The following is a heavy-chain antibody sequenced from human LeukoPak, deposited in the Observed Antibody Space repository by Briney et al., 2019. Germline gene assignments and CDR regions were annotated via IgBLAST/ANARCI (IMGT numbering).Heavy chain of an antibody. V-gene: IGHV4-34*01. CDR2: INHSGST. J-gene: IGHJ6*03. Sequence: PSETLSLTCAVYGGPFSGYYWSWIRQPPGKGLEWIGEINHSGSTNYNPSPTSRVTISVDTSKNQFSLKLSSVNAADTAVYSRARGPPPYAYYYYYSMDAWGKETTVTASS. CDR3: ARGPPPYAYYYYYSMDA. CDR1: GGPFSGYY. D-gene: IGHD4-17*01.